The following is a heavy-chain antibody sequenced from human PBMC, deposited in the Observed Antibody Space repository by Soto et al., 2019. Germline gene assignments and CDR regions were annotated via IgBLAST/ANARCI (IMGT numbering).Heavy chain of an antibody. J-gene: IGHJ4*02. CDR1: GFTFSNYW. Sequence: PGGSLRLSCAASGFTFSNYWMNWLRQAPGKGLEWVANIKQDGSEKYYLDSVKGRFTISRDNAKNSLSLQMNSLRAEDTAVYYCAGSFDYWGQGTLVTVSS. CDR3: AGSFDY. V-gene: IGHV3-7*01. CDR2: IKQDGSEK.